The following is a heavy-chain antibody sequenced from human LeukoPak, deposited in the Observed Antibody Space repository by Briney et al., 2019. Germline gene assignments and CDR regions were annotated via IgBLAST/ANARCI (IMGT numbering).Heavy chain of an antibody. Sequence: ASVKVSCKASGYTFTGYYMHWVRQAPGQGLEWMGWINPNSGGTNYAQKFQGRVTMTRDTSISTAYMDLRRLRSDDTAVYYCARDSRDGYNRLFDYWGQGTLVTVSS. V-gene: IGHV1-2*02. D-gene: IGHD5-24*01. J-gene: IGHJ4*02. CDR3: ARDSRDGYNRLFDY. CDR1: GYTFTGYY. CDR2: INPNSGGT.